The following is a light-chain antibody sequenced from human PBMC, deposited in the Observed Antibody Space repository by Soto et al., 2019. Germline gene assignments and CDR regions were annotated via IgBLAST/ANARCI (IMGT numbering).Light chain of an antibody. Sequence: EIVLTQSPATLSLSPWERATLSCMASQSVTSYLAWHQQKPGQAPRLLIFGTSTRATGIPDRFSGSGSGTNFTLTISSLEPEDFAVYYCQQRSNWPPVTFGGGTKVDI. V-gene: IGKV3-11*01. J-gene: IGKJ4*01. CDR2: GTS. CDR1: QSVTSY. CDR3: QQRSNWPPVT.